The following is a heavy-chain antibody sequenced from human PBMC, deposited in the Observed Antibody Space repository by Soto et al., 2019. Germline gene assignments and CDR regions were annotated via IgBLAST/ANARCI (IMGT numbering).Heavy chain of an antibody. V-gene: IGHV5-51*01. D-gene: IGHD3-3*01. Sequence: GESLKISCKGSGYSFTSYWIGWVRQMPGKGLEWMGIIYPGDSDTRYSPSFQGQVTISADKSISTAYLQWSSLKASDTAMYYCARHVEELFGWEYYYYYYYMDVWGKGTTVTVSS. CDR1: GYSFTSYW. J-gene: IGHJ6*03. CDR2: IYPGDSDT. CDR3: ARHVEELFGWEYYYYYYYMDV.